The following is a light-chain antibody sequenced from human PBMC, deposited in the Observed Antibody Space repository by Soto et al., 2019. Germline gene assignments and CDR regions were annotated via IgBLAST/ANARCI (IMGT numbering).Light chain of an antibody. V-gene: IGKV3-15*01. CDR2: GAS. CDR3: QQYNNWPSIT. CDR1: QSVSGN. Sequence: EIVMTQSPATLSVSLGERASLSCRASQSVSGNLAWYQQKPGQAPSLLIYGASNRATGIPARFSGSGSGTEFTLTISSLQSEDFAVYYCQQYNNWPSITFGQGTRLEIK. J-gene: IGKJ5*01.